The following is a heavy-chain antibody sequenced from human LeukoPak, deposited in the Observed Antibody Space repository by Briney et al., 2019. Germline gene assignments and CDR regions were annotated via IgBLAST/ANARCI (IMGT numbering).Heavy chain of an antibody. D-gene: IGHD1-7*01. Sequence: GGSLRLSCAASGFTLSGHWMTWVRQAPGKGLEWVANINQDGSAMYYVDSVKGRFTISSDNAKNSMYLQVNSLRAEDTAVYFCARWEIRGTAHQLDYWGQGTLVTVSS. CDR3: ARWEIRGTAHQLDY. J-gene: IGHJ4*02. CDR1: GFTLSGHW. V-gene: IGHV3-7*01. CDR2: INQDGSAM.